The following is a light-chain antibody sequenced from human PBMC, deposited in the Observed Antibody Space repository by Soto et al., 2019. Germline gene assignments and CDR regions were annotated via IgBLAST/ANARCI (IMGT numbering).Light chain of an antibody. J-gene: IGKJ4*01. CDR2: DAS. CDR1: QSISNF. CDR3: HQRSNWPPFT. Sequence: ETVLTQSPANLSSSPGERVTLSCRASQSISNFLAWYQPKPGQAPRLLIYDASKRPTDIPDRFIGSGSGTDFNLTINSLEPEDFAVYYCHQRSNWPPFTFGGGTKVDIK. V-gene: IGKV3-11*01.